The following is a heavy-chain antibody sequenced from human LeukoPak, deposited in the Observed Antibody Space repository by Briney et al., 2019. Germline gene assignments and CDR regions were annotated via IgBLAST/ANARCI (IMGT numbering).Heavy chain of an antibody. D-gene: IGHD1-26*01. CDR3: ARGRGSYRHYYFDY. J-gene: IGHJ4*02. Sequence: SETLSLTCTVSGGSISSYYWSWIRQPPGKGLEWIGEINHSGSTNYNPSLKSRVTISVDTSKNQFSLKLSSVTAADTAVYYCARGRGSYRHYYFDYWGQGTLVTVSS. CDR2: INHSGST. V-gene: IGHV4-34*01. CDR1: GGSISSYY.